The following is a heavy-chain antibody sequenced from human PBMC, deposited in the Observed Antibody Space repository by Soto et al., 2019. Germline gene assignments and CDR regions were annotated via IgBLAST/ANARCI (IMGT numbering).Heavy chain of an antibody. CDR2: IYHSGST. CDR3: ASLHDYGDYVGVYFDY. CDR1: GGSISSSNW. Sequence: PSETLSLTCAVSGGSISSSNWWSWVRQPPGKGLEWIGEIYHSGSTNYNPSLKSRVTISVDKSKNQFSLKLSSVTAADTAVYYCASLHDYGDYVGVYFDYCGQGTLVTGSA. J-gene: IGHJ4*02. D-gene: IGHD4-17*01. V-gene: IGHV4-4*02.